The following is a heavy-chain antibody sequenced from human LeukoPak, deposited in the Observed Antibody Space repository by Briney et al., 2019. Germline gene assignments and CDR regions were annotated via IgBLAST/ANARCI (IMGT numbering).Heavy chain of an antibody. Sequence: GGSLRLSCEGSGFTFSNYWMGWVRQAPGKGLQWVANIKTDGSEKYYVDSVKGRFTISRDISKNTLYLQMNSLRAEDTAVYYCAKRGATTIDYWGQGTLVTVSS. CDR3: AKRGATTIDY. V-gene: IGHV3-7*01. D-gene: IGHD1-26*01. J-gene: IGHJ4*02. CDR1: GFTFSNYW. CDR2: IKTDGSEK.